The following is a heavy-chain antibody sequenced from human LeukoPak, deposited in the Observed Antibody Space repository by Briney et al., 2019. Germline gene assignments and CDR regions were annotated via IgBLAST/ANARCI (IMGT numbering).Heavy chain of an antibody. CDR1: KFTFSHYG. J-gene: IGHJ4*02. V-gene: IGHV3-21*01. CDR2: ISSSSSYI. Sequence: GGSLRLSCTAPKFTFSHYGMQWVRQAPGKGLEWVSSISSSSSYIYYADSVKGRFTISRDNAKNSLYLQMNSLRAEDTAVYYCARSGLRYPDYWGQGTLVTVSS. D-gene: IGHD5-12*01. CDR3: ARSGLRYPDY.